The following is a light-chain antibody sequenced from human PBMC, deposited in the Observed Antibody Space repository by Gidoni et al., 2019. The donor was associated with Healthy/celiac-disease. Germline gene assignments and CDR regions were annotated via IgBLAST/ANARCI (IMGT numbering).Light chain of an antibody. CDR1: QSVLYSSNNKNY. CDR2: WAS. V-gene: IGKV4-1*01. CDR3: QQYYSTPIT. J-gene: IGKJ5*01. Sequence: DIVMTQSPDSLAVYLGERATINCKSSQSVLYSSNNKNYLAWYQQKPGQPPKLLIYWASTRESGVPDLFSCSGSGTDFTLTISSLQAEDVAVYYCQQYYSTPITFGQGTRLEIK.